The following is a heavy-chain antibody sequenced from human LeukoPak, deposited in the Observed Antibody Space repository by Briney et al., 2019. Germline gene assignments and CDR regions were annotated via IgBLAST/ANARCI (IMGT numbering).Heavy chain of an antibody. D-gene: IGHD3-22*01. CDR2: ISGSGGST. CDR3: AKQMLYDSSGYYYGAFDI. Sequence: GSLRLSCAASGFTFSSYAMSWVRPAPGKGLEWVSAISGSGGSTYYADSVKGRFTISRDSSKNTLYLQMNSLRAEDTAVYYCAKQMLYDSSGYYYGAFDIWGQGTMVTVSS. V-gene: IGHV3-23*01. CDR1: GFTFSSYA. J-gene: IGHJ3*02.